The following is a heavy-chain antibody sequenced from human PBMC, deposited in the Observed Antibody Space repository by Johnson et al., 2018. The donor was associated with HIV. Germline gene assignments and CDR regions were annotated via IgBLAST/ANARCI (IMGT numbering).Heavy chain of an antibody. Sequence: VQLVESGGGLVQPGRSLRLSCAASGFTFDDYAMHWVRQAPGKGLEWVSGISWNSGSIGYADSVKGRFTISRDNAKNSLYLQMNSLRAEDTAVYYCASGLGIVGATRSAFDIWGQGTMVTVSS. V-gene: IGHV3-9*01. D-gene: IGHD1-26*01. CDR3: ASGLGIVGATRSAFDI. J-gene: IGHJ3*02. CDR2: ISWNSGSI. CDR1: GFTFDDYA.